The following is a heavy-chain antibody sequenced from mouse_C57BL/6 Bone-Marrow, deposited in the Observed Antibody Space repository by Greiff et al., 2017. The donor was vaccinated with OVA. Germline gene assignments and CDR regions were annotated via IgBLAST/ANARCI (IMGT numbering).Heavy chain of an antibody. CDR1: GFTFSSYG. D-gene: IGHD1-1*01. CDR2: FSCGGSYT. CDR3: ARDNGIYYYGSSSYSMDY. J-gene: IGHJ4*01. Sequence: VQLKESGGDLVKPGGSLKLSCAASGFTFSSYGMSWVRPTPDKRLEWVATFSCGGSYTYYPASVKGRFTIYRDHAKNTLYLQMSSQKSENTAMYYCARDNGIYYYGSSSYSMDYWGQGTAVTVSS. V-gene: IGHV5-6*01.